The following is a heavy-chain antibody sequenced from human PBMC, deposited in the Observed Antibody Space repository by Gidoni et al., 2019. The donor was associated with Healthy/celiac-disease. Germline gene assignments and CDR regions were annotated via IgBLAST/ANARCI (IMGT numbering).Heavy chain of an antibody. Sequence: EVQLVESGGGLVKPGGSLRLSCAASGFTFSSYSMNWVRQAPGKGLEWVSSISSSSSYIYYADSVKGRFTISRDNAKNSLYLQMNSLRAEDTAVYYCATHQGRGFWSARRMDLDAFDIWGQGTMVTVSS. V-gene: IGHV3-21*01. CDR3: ATHQGRGFWSARRMDLDAFDI. J-gene: IGHJ3*02. CDR2: ISSSSSYI. CDR1: GFTFSSYS. D-gene: IGHD3-3*01.